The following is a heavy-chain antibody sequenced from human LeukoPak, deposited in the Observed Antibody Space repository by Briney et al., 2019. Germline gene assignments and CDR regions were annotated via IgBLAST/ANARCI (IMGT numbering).Heavy chain of an antibody. Sequence: GASVKVSCKVSGYTLTELSMHWVRQAPGKGLGWMGGFDPEDGETIYAQKFQGRVTMTEDTSTDTAYMELSSLRSEDTAVYYCATDTYYLESSGYYTNWGQGTLVTVSS. D-gene: IGHD3-22*01. CDR2: FDPEDGET. J-gene: IGHJ4*02. CDR3: ATDTYYLESSGYYTN. CDR1: GYTLTELS. V-gene: IGHV1-24*01.